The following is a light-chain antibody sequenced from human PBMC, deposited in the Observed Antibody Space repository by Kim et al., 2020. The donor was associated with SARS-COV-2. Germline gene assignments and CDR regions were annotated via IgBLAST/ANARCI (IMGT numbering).Light chain of an antibody. Sequence: SYELTQPPSLSVSPGQTANITCSGDKLEDKYACWYQQRPGQSPVLVIYQDNKRPSGIPERFSGSNSGNTATLTISGTQAMDEADYYCQAWDSSTAVFGTGTKVTVL. CDR1: KLEDKY. CDR3: QAWDSSTAV. J-gene: IGLJ1*01. V-gene: IGLV3-1*01. CDR2: QDN.